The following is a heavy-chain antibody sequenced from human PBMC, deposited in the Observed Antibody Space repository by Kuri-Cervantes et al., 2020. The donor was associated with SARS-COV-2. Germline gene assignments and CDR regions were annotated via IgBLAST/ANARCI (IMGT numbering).Heavy chain of an antibody. CDR3: ARVDV. Sequence: GSLRLSCTVSGGSISSSSYYWGWIRQPPGKGLEWIGSIYYSGSTYYNPSLQSRVTISVGTSKNQFSLKLSSVTAADTAVYYCARVDVWGKGTTVTVSS. J-gene: IGHJ6*04. CDR2: IYYSGST. CDR1: GGSISSSSYY. V-gene: IGHV4-39*07.